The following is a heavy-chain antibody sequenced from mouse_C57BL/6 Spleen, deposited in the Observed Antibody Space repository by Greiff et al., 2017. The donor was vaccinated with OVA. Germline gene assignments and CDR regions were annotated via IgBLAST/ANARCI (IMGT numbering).Heavy chain of an antibody. CDR3: TRQAGYFYFDY. J-gene: IGHJ2*01. D-gene: IGHD2-3*01. CDR1: GFTFSDAW. CDR2: IRNKANNHAT. V-gene: IGHV6-6*01. Sequence: EVKVEESGGGLVQPGGSMKLSCAASGFTFSDAWMDWVRQSPEKGLEWVAEIRNKANNHATYYAESAKGRFTISRDDSKSSVYLQMNSLRAEDTGIYYCTRQAGYFYFDYWGQGTTLTVSS.